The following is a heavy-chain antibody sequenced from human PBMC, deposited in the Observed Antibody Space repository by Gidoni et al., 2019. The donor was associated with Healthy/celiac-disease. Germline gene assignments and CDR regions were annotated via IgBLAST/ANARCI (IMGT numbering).Heavy chain of an antibody. CDR3: ARSNFGVDIRGGMDV. D-gene: IGHD3-3*02. V-gene: IGHV2-70*04. J-gene: IGHJ6*02. CDR2: IDWDDDK. Sequence: QVTLKESGPALVKPTQTPTLTCTFSWFSLSTSGMRVSWLRQPPGKALEWLARIDWDDDKFYSTSLKTRLTISKDTSKNQVVLKMTNMDPVDTATYYCARSNFGVDIRGGMDVWGQGTTVTVSS. CDR1: WFSLSTSGMR.